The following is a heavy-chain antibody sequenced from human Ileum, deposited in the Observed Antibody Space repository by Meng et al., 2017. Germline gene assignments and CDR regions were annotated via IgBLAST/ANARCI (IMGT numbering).Heavy chain of an antibody. D-gene: IGHD4-23*01. CDR2: VFDSGDT. Sequence: LGAAVPGPVGPPGSLSLTSPVSHASMRWCHWCSWDRPPAGKGLEWIGEVFDSGDTHYKPSLQIRVSMSEEKSKNQFSLKLTSVTAADTAVYYCVRIDYGGDGIEIYNFDYWGLGTLVTVSS. J-gene: IGHJ4*02. CDR1: HASMRWCHW. CDR3: VRIDYGGDGIEIYNFDY. V-gene: IGHV4-4*03.